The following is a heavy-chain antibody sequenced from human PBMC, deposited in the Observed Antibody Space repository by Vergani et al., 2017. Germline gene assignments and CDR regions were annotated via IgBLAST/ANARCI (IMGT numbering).Heavy chain of an antibody. CDR1: GFSFRDYY. J-gene: IGHJ2*01. Sequence: QVQLEESGGGSVKPGGSLRLSCAVSGFSFRDYYMSWLRQAPGKGLEWVAYISNTGGTIYYADSVKGRFTISRDNANNSLFLQLNSLRADDTAVYYCAREPTKHDSGGYFDEWGRGTLVTVSS. CDR3: AREPTKHDSGGYFDE. D-gene: IGHD3-22*01. CDR2: ISNTGGTI. V-gene: IGHV3-11*04.